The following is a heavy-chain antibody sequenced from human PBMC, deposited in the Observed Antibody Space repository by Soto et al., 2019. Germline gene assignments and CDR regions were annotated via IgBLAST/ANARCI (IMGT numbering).Heavy chain of an antibody. V-gene: IGHV4-39*01. D-gene: IGHD3-16*01. J-gene: IGHJ4*02. Sequence: QLQLQESGPGLVKPSETLSLTCTVSGGSISSSSYYWGWIRQPPGKELEWIGAIHHSGSTYYHPSHKSRVTLAGGPSKNQFSLRLTSLTTGDTSVYFCASQTGGLGYYVDYWGQGTLVTVSS. CDR1: GGSISSSSYY. CDR3: ASQTGGLGYYVDY. CDR2: IHHSGST.